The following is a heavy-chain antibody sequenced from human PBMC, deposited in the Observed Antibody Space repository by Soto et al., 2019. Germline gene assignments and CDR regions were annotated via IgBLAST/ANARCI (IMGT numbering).Heavy chain of an antibody. V-gene: IGHV1-3*05. J-gene: IGHJ5*02. CDR2: INAGNGNT. D-gene: IGHD1-7*01. Sequence: QVQLVQSGAEEKKPGASVKVSCKASGYTFTSYAMHWVRQAPGQRLEWMGWINAGNGNTKYSQKFQGRVTITRDTSASTAYMELRRLRSEDTAGYYGARDPWNYVIGWVDPGGQGTLVTVSS. CDR3: ARDPWNYVIGWVDP. CDR1: GYTFTSYA.